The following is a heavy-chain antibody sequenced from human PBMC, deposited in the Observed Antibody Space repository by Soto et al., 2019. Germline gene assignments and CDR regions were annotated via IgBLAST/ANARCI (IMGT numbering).Heavy chain of an antibody. V-gene: IGHV6-1*01. J-gene: IGHJ6*03. CDR2: TYYRSKWYN. D-gene: IGHD1-1*01. CDR1: GDSVSSNSAG. CDR3: ARGSWDDVSGHYYMDV. Sequence: QVQLQQSGPGLVTPSQTLSLTCDISGDSVSSNSAGWNWIRQTPSRGLEWLGRTYYRSKWYNNYAVSVKRRVSVNPDTAKNQFSLQLNSVTPEDTAVYYCARGSWDDVSGHYYMDVWGKGTTVTVSS.